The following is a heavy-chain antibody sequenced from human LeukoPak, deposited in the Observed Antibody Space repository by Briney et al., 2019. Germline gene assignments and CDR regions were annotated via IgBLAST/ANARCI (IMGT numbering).Heavy chain of an antibody. CDR2: IYYSGST. J-gene: IGHJ6*02. D-gene: IGHD3-3*01. CDR3: ARDSRFLEWEGYYGMDV. V-gene: IGHV4-59*01. CDR1: GGSISSYY. Sequence: PSETLSLTCTVSGGSISSYYWSWIRQPPGKGLEWIGYIYYSGSTNYNPSLKSRVTISVDTSKNQFSLKLSSVTAADTAVYYCARDSRFLEWEGYYGMDVWGQGTTVTVSS.